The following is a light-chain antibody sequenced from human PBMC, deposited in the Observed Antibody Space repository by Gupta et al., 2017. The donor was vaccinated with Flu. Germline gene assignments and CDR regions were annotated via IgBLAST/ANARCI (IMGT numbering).Light chain of an antibody. CDR2: EGS. J-gene: IGLJ2*01. Sequence: QSALPQPASVSGSPGQSVTLSCTGTSSDVGSYNLVSWYHQHPGKAPKLMIYEGSKRPSGVSNRFSGSKSGNTASLTISGLQAEDEADYYCCSYAGSSTFVVFGGGTKLTVL. CDR1: SSDVGSYNL. V-gene: IGLV2-23*03. CDR3: CSYAGSSTFVV.